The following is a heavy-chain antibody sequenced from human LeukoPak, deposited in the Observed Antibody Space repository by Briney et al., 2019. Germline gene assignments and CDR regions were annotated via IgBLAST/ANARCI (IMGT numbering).Heavy chain of an antibody. V-gene: IGHV3-23*01. CDR3: AKPYYDFWSGYFA. CDR2: ISGSGGST. D-gene: IGHD3-3*01. J-gene: IGHJ4*02. Sequence: GGSLRLSCAASGFTFSNYWMNWVRQAPGKGLEWVSAISGSGGSTYYADSVKGRFTISRDNSKNTLYLQMNSLRAEDTAVYYCAKPYYDFWSGYFAWGQGTLVTVSS. CDR1: GFTFSNYW.